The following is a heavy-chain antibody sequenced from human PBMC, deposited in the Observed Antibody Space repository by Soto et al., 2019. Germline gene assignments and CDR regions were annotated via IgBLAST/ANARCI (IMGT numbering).Heavy chain of an antibody. Sequence: PGGSLRLSCTASGFSFSAYALSWVRQAPGKGLEWVSGISGSGGSPYYADSVKGRFTISRDNSMNTLYLQMNSLRAEDTATYYCAKYTEVVVTAYFDYWGQGALVTVSS. D-gene: IGHD2-21*02. CDR1: GFSFSAYA. J-gene: IGHJ4*02. V-gene: IGHV3-23*01. CDR3: AKYTEVVVTAYFDY. CDR2: ISGSGGSP.